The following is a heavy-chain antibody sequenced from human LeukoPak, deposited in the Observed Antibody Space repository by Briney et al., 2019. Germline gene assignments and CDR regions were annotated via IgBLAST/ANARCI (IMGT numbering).Heavy chain of an antibody. D-gene: IGHD3-10*01. CDR3: AKAYYYGSGSDLGFDP. CDR1: GFTFSSYG. J-gene: IGHJ5*02. V-gene: IGHV3-30*02. Sequence: GGSLRLSCAASGFTFSSYGMHWVRQAPGKGLEWVAFRRYDGSNKYYADSVKGRFTISRDNSKNTLYLQMNSLRAEDTAVYYCAKAYYYGSGSDLGFDPWGQGTLVTVSS. CDR2: RRYDGSNK.